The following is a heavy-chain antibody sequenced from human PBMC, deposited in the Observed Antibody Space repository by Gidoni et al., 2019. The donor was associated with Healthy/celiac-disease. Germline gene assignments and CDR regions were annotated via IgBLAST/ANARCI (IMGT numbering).Heavy chain of an antibody. J-gene: IGHJ4*02. CDR3: TGELYGSGSYSWGY. CDR2: IRSKANRYAT. Sequence: EVQLVESGGGLVQPGGSLKLSCAASGFPFRGSAMHWVRQASGKGLEWVGRIRSKANRYATAYAASVKGRFTISRDDSKNTAYLQMNSLKTEDTAVYYCTGELYGSGSYSWGYWGQGTLVTVSS. CDR1: GFPFRGSA. D-gene: IGHD3-10*01. V-gene: IGHV3-73*02.